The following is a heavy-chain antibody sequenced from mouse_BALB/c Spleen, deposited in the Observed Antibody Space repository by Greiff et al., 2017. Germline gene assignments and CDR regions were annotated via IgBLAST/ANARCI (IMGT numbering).Heavy chain of an antibody. D-gene: IGHD1-1*01. CDR2: IWSGGST. CDR1: GFSLTSYG. CDR3: ARIGSSFWYFDV. J-gene: IGHJ1*01. Sequence: VKLVESGPGLVQPSQSLSITCTVSGFSLTSYGVHWVRQSPGKGLEWLGVIWSGGSTDYNAAFISRLSISKDNTKSQVFLKMNSLQANDTAIYYCARIGSSFWYFDVWGAGTTVTVSS. V-gene: IGHV2-2*02.